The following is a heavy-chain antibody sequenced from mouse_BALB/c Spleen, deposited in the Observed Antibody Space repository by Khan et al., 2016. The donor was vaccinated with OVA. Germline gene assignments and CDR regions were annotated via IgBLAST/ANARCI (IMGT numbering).Heavy chain of an antibody. Sequence: QVQLQQSGAELMKPGASVKISCKAAGYTFSSYWIEWGKQRPGHGLEWIGDILTGSGSTNYNEKFKGKATFTADTSSNTGYMQLSSLTSADSAGYYWARGGYGGFADWGQGTLVTVAA. CDR1: GYTFSSYW. CDR3: ARGGYGGFAD. CDR2: ILTGSGST. D-gene: IGHD2-2*01. J-gene: IGHJ3*01. V-gene: IGHV1-9*01.